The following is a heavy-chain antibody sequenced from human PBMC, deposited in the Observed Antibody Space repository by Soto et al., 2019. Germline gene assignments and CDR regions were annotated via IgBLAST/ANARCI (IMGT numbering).Heavy chain of an antibody. V-gene: IGHV1-3*01. CDR1: GYTFTSYA. D-gene: IGHD6-13*01. CDR3: ARERIAAAGTAYYYYGMDV. Sequence: GASVKVSCKASGYTFTSYAMHCVRQAPGQRLEWMGWINAGNGDTKYSQKFQGRVTITRDTSASTAYMELSSLRSEDTAVYYCARERIAAAGTAYYYYGMDVWGQGTTVTVSS. J-gene: IGHJ6*02. CDR2: INAGNGDT.